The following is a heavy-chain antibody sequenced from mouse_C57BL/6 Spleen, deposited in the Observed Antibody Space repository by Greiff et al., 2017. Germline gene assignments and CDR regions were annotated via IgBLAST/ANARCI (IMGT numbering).Heavy chain of an antibody. J-gene: IGHJ1*03. CDR3: AKGDYGSSKSYWYFDV. D-gene: IGHD1-1*01. Sequence: VQRVESGPGLVQPSQSLSITCTVSGFSLTSYGVHWVRQSPGKGLEWLGVIWRGGSTDYNAAFMSRLSITKDNSKSQVFFKMNSLQADDTAIYYCAKGDYGSSKSYWYFDVWGTGTTVTVSS. V-gene: IGHV2-5*01. CDR2: IWRGGST. CDR1: GFSLTSYG.